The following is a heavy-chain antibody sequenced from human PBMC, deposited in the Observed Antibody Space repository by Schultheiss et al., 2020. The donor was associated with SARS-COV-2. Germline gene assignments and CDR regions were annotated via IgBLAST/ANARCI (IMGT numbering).Heavy chain of an antibody. CDR3: AKGGGYPYYYGMDV. Sequence: GGSLRLSCAASGFTFSSYAMHWVRQAPGKGLEWVAVISYDGSNKYYADSVKGRFTISRDNSKNTLYLQMNSLRAEDTAVYYCAKGGGYPYYYGMDVWGQGTTVTVSS. V-gene: IGHV3-30*07. D-gene: IGHD3-16*01. CDR1: GFTFSSYA. CDR2: ISYDGSNK. J-gene: IGHJ6*02.